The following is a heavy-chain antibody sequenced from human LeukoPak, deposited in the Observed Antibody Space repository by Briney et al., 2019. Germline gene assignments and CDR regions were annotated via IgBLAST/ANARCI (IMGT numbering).Heavy chain of an antibody. CDR2: ISSSSSYI. CDR1: GFTFSSYA. CDR3: ARDVHSSSTTTFDY. J-gene: IGHJ4*02. Sequence: GGSLRLSCAASGFTFSSYAMNWVRQAPGKGLEWVSSISSSSSYIYYADSVKGRFTISRDNAKNSLYLQVNSLRAEDTAVYYCARDVHSSSTTTFDYWGQGTLVTVSS. V-gene: IGHV3-21*01. D-gene: IGHD6-6*01.